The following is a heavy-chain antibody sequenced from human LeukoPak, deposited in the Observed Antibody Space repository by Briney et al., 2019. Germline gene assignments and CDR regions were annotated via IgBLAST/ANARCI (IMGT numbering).Heavy chain of an antibody. CDR2: IYTSGTT. V-gene: IGHV4-61*02. Sequence: PSETLSLTCTVSGGSISSSNYYWSWIRQPAGKGLEWIGRIYTSGTTNYNPSLKSRVTISIDTSKNQFSLKLSSVTAADTAVYYCAREGNYYGSGSYYYYFDCWGQGTLVTVSS. CDR3: AREGNYYGSGSYYYYFDC. J-gene: IGHJ4*02. CDR1: GGSISSSNYY. D-gene: IGHD3-10*01.